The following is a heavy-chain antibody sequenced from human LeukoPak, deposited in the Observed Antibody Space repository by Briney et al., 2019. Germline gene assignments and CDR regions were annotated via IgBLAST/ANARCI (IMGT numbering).Heavy chain of an antibody. J-gene: IGHJ4*02. CDR1: GYTFTSYY. V-gene: IGHV1-46*01. CDR2: INPSGGST. D-gene: IGHD2-2*01. CDR3: ARGPSYVGCSSTSCYPFGY. Sequence: ASVKVSCKASGYTFTSYYMHWVRQAPGQGLEWMGIINPSGGSTSYAQKFQGRVTMTRDTSTSTVYMELSSLRSEDTAVYYCARGPSYVGCSSTSCYPFGYWGQGTLVTASS.